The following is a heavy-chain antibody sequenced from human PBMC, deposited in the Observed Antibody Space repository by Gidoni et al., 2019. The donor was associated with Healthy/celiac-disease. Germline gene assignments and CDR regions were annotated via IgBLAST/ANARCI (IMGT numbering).Heavy chain of an antibody. D-gene: IGHD6-13*01. V-gene: IGHV1-18*01. CDR3: ARDERRVFAAAGYRDYYYYGMDV. Sequence: QVQLVQSGAEVKKPGASVKVSCKASGYTFTSYGISWVRQAPGQGLEWMVWISAYNGNTNYAQKLQGRVTMATDTSTSTAYMELRSLRSDDTAVYYCARDERRVFAAAGYRDYYYYGMDVWGQGTTVTVSS. CDR1: GYTFTSYG. J-gene: IGHJ6*02. CDR2: ISAYNGNT.